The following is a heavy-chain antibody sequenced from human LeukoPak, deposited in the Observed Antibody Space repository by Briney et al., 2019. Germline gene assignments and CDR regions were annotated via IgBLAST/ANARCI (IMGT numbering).Heavy chain of an antibody. CDR1: GYTFTSYG. V-gene: IGHV1-18*01. J-gene: IGHJ6*02. CDR2: ISAYNGNT. Sequence: GASVKVSCKASGYTFTSYGISWVRQAPAQGLEWMGWISAYNGNTNNAQKLQGRVTMTTDTSTSTAYMELRSLRSDDTAVYYCARDGLDCSSTSCSPITDYGMDVWGQGTTVTVSS. D-gene: IGHD2-2*01. CDR3: ARDGLDCSSTSCSPITDYGMDV.